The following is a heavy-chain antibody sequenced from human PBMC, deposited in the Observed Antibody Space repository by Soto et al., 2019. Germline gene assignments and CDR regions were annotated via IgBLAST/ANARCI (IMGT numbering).Heavy chain of an antibody. V-gene: IGHV1-69*02. Sequence: QVQQVQSGAEVKKPGSSVKVSCKASGGTFSGYTISWVRQAPGQGLEWMGRIIPILGIANYAQKFQGRVTITADKSTSTDYMELSSLRSEDTAVYYCARGTAAVTHMPYYYYGMDVWGQGTTVPVSS. J-gene: IGHJ6*02. CDR1: GGTFSGYT. CDR3: ARGTAAVTHMPYYYYGMDV. D-gene: IGHD6-13*01. CDR2: IIPILGIA.